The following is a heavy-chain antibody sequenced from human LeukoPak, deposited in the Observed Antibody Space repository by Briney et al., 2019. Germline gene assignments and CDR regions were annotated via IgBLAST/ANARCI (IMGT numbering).Heavy chain of an antibody. CDR1: GGSISSSSYY. CDR3: ARESYSSSWLYYYYYMDV. CDR2: IYYSGST. J-gene: IGHJ6*03. Sequence: SETLSLTCTVSGGSISSSSYYWGWIRQPPGKGLEWIGSIYYSGSTYYNPSLKSRVTISVDTSKNQFSLKLSSVTAADTAVYYCARESYSSSWLYYYYYMDVWGKGTTVTVSS. V-gene: IGHV4-39*07. D-gene: IGHD6-13*01.